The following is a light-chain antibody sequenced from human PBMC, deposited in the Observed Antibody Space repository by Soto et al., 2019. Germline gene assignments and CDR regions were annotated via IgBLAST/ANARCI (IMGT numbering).Light chain of an antibody. CDR1: SSDVGGYNY. Sequence: QSALTQPASVSGSPGQSITISCTGTSSDVGGYNYVSWYQQHPGKAPKLMIYEVSNRPSGVSNRFSGSKSGNTASLTISGLQAEYEGDYYCNSYTSSSTLVFGGGTKLTVL. J-gene: IGLJ3*02. V-gene: IGLV2-14*01. CDR2: EVS. CDR3: NSYTSSSTLV.